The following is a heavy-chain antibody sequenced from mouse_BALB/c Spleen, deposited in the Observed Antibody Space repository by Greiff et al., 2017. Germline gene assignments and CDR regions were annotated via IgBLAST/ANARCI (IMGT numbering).Heavy chain of an antibody. CDR2: ISSGSSTI. Sequence: DVKLVESGGGLVQPGGSRKLSCAASGFTFSSFGMHWVRQAPEKGLEWDAYISSGSSTIYYADTVKGRFTISRDNPKNTLFLQMTSLRSEDTAMYYCARERYLGYWGQGTTLTVSS. CDR3: ARERYLGY. J-gene: IGHJ2*01. V-gene: IGHV5-17*02. CDR1: GFTFSSFG.